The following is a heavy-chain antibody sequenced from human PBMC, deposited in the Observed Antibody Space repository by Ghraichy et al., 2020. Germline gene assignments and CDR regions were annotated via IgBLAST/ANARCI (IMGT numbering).Heavy chain of an antibody. Sequence: GGSLRLSCAASGFTFSTYCMNWVRQAPGKGLEWVASINRSGGYIYYVDSMKGRFTISRDNAKNSLYLQMNSLRAEDTAVYYCARDPAVAGDWYFYLWGRGTLFIVSP. CDR3: ARDPAVAGDWYFYL. V-gene: IGHV3-21*01. CDR1: GFTFSTYC. D-gene: IGHD6-19*01. J-gene: IGHJ2*01. CDR2: INRSGGYI.